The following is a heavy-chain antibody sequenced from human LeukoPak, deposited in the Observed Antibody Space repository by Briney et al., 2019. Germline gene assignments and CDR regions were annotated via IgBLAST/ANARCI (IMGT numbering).Heavy chain of an antibody. CDR1: GFTFSNYA. Sequence: GGSLRLSCEASGFTFSNYAMHWVRQAPGKGLEWVAVISYDGSDKYYADSVKGRFTISRDNSKNTLYLQMNSLRPEDTAVYCCARDWGRRYSSGWYGDFDYWGQGTLVTVSS. CDR2: ISYDGSDK. V-gene: IGHV3-30-3*01. D-gene: IGHD6-19*01. J-gene: IGHJ4*02. CDR3: ARDWGRRYSSGWYGDFDY.